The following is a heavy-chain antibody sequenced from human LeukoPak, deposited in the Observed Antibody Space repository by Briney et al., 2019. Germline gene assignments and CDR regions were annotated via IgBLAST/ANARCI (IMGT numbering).Heavy chain of an antibody. J-gene: IGHJ3*02. V-gene: IGHV3-15*01. CDR1: GFTFSNAW. Sequence: GGSLRLSCAASGFTFSNAWMSWVRQAPGKGLEWVGRIKSKTDGGTTDYAAPVKGRFTISRDDPKNTLYLQMNSLKTEDTAVYYCTTDYGDYSTLIYDAFDIWGQGTMVTVSS. D-gene: IGHD4-17*01. CDR3: TTDYGDYSTLIYDAFDI. CDR2: IKSKTDGGTT.